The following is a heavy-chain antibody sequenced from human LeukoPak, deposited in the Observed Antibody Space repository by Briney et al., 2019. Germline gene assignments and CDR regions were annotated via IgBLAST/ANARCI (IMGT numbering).Heavy chain of an antibody. V-gene: IGHV4-61*05. CDR2: IYHSGST. J-gene: IGHJ1*01. D-gene: IGHD6-6*01. Sequence: SETLSLTCTVSGGPISGSSYYWGWIRQPPGKGLEWIGYIYHSGSTNYNPSLQSRVTISVDTSKNQFSLNLNSVTAADTAVYYCARGGAARLHFQNWGQGTLVTVSS. CDR1: GGPISGSSYY. CDR3: ARGGAARLHFQN.